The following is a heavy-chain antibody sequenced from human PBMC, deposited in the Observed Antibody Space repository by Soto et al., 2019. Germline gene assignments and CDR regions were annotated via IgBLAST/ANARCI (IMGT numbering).Heavy chain of an antibody. V-gene: IGHV1-46*01. J-gene: IGHJ6*02. CDR1: GYTFTSYY. Sequence: GASVKVSCKASGYTFTSYYMHWVRQAPGQGLEWMGIINPSGSSTSYAQKFQGRVTMTRDTSTSTVYMELSSLRSEDTAVYYCARGTSGRGIQLRNYYYYYGMDVWGQGTTVTVSS. CDR3: ARGTSGRGIQLRNYYYYYGMDV. CDR2: INPSGSST. D-gene: IGHD5-18*01.